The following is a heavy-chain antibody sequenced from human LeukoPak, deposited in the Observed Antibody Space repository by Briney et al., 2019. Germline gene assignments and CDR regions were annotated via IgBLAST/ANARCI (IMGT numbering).Heavy chain of an antibody. CDR2: ISYDGSNK. Sequence: GRSLRLSCAASGFTLSSYAMHSARQAPGKGLGWVADISYDGSNKYYADSVKGRFTISRDNFKNTLYLLKNSLVSEDTAVYYCARECPLNYYDRRALGAFDIWGQGTIVTVSS. CDR1: GFTLSSYA. D-gene: IGHD3-22*01. CDR3: ARECPLNYYDRRALGAFDI. J-gene: IGHJ3*02. V-gene: IGHV3-30-3*01.